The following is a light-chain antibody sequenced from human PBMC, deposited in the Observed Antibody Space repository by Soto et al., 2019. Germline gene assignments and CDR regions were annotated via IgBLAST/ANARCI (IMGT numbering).Light chain of an antibody. CDR2: RSS. CDR3: QHYGSSPGLT. J-gene: IGKJ4*01. Sequence: EIVLTQSPGTLSLSPGERATLFCTASLSGTSSSIAWHQQQRGQAPRLLNYRSSSRATGIPDRFSGSESGRQFTLTISRLESDDPAVYHCQHYGSSPGLTLGGGTKVEIK. CDR1: LSGTSSS. V-gene: IGKV3-20*01.